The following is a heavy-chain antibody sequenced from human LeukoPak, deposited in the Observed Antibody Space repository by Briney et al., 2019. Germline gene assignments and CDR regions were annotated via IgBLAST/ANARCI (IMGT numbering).Heavy chain of an antibody. Sequence: GASVKVSCKASGYIFTSYAISWVRQAPGQGLEWMGWIDTYDGDTRYVQKFQDRVTMTTDTATSTAYMELRSLTSDDTAVYFCARDKRPGTPGFGDYWGQGTLVTVSS. CDR1: GYIFTSYA. J-gene: IGHJ4*02. D-gene: IGHD2-15*01. CDR2: IDTYDGDT. V-gene: IGHV1-18*01. CDR3: ARDKRPGTPGFGDY.